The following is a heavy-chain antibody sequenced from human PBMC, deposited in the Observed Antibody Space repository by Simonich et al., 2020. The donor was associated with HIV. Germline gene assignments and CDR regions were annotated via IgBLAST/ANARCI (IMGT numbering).Heavy chain of an antibody. CDR2: ISPILGIP. J-gene: IGHJ4*02. CDR1: GGTFSTYT. D-gene: IGHD6-13*01. V-gene: IGHV1-69*09. CDR3: ARSEAQQLDY. Sequence: QVQLVQSGAEVKKPGSSVKVSCKASGGTFSTYTISWVRQAPGQGLEWSGGISPILGIPNYAQKFQGRVTITADKSTSTAYMELSSLRSEDTAVYYCARSEAQQLDYWGQGTLVTVSS.